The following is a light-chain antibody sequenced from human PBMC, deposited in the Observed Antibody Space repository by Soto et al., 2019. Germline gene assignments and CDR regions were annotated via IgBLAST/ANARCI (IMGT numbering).Light chain of an antibody. CDR1: QSISNY. Sequence: DIQMTQSPSSLSASVGDRVTITCRASQSISNYLSWYQHKPGIAPKLLIYAASTLQSGVTSRFSGSGSGTDFTLNISSLQFEDFATFYCLQGYTTPPLTFGGGTKVEIK. V-gene: IGKV1-39*01. CDR3: LQGYTTPPLT. CDR2: AAS. J-gene: IGKJ4*01.